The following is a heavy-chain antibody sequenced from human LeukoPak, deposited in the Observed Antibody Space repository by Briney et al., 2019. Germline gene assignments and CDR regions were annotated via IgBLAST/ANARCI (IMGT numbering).Heavy chain of an antibody. J-gene: IGHJ4*02. CDR1: GYTFTSYD. CDR3: ARTSPRSGSYRRDFDY. D-gene: IGHD3-10*01. V-gene: IGHV1-18*01. Sequence: ASVKVSCKASGYTFTSYDINWVRQATGQGLEWMGWISAYNGNTNYAQKLQGRVTMTTDTSTSTAYMELRSLRSDDTAVYYCARTSPRSGSYRRDFDYWGQGTLVTVSS. CDR2: ISAYNGNT.